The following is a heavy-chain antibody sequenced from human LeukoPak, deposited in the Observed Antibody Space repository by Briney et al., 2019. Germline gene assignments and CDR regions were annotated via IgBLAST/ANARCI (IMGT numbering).Heavy chain of an antibody. CDR1: GYTFTGYY. J-gene: IGHJ4*02. CDR2: INPNSGGT. Sequence: ASVKVSCKASGYTFTGYYMHWVRQAPGQGLEWMGWINPNSGGTNYARKFQGRVTMTRDTSISTAYMELSRLRSDDTAVYYCARIEYSRTNDYWGQGTLVTVSS. V-gene: IGHV1-2*02. CDR3: ARIEYSRTNDY. D-gene: IGHD6-6*01.